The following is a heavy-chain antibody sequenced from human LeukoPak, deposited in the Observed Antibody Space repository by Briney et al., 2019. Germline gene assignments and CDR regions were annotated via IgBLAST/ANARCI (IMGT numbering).Heavy chain of an antibody. V-gene: IGHV4-4*07. D-gene: IGHD6-13*01. CDR1: GGSLTSYY. J-gene: IGHJ4*02. CDR2: IYSGRPT. Sequence: SENLSLTCTVSGGSLTSYYWSWIRQPAGKGLEWIGRIYSGRPTNYDPSLKSRVTMSVDTSKNQFSLKLRSVTAADTAVYYCARATAGDRRFAHWGQGTLDTLSS. CDR3: ARATAGDRRFAH.